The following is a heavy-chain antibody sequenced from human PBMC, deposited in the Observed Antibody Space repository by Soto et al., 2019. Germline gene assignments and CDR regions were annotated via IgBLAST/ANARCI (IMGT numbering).Heavy chain of an antibody. CDR3: ARGNRDGYKY. J-gene: IGHJ4*02. D-gene: IGHD6-25*01. Sequence: ASVKVSCKASGYTFTSYAMHWVRQAPGQRLEWMGWINAGNGNTKYSQKFQGRVTITRDTSASTAYMELSGLRSEDTAVYYCARGNRDGYKYWGQGTLVTVSS. V-gene: IGHV1-3*01. CDR2: INAGNGNT. CDR1: GYTFTSYA.